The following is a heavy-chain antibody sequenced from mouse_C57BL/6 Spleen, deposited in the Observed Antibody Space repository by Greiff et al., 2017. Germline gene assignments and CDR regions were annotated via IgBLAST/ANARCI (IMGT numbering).Heavy chain of an antibody. D-gene: IGHD1-1*01. V-gene: IGHV3-6*01. CDR1: GYSITSGYY. CDR3: ARGLYYYGSSPYYFDY. CDR2: ISYDGSN. J-gene: IGHJ2*01. Sequence: ESGPGLVKPSQSLSLTCSVTGYSITSGYYWNWIRQFPGNKLEWMGYISYDGSNNYNPSLKNRISITRDTSKNQFFLKLNSVTTEDTATYYCARGLYYYGSSPYYFDYWGQGTTLTVSS.